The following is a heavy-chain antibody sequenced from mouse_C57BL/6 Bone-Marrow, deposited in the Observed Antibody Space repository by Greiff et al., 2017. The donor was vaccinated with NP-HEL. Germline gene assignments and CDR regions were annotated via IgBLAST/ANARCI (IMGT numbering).Heavy chain of an antibody. D-gene: IGHD3-2*02. CDR3: ARLEAQATDAMDY. V-gene: IGHV1-54*01. CDR1: GYAFTNYL. CDR2: INPGSGGT. J-gene: IGHJ4*01. Sequence: VQLQQSGAELVRPGTSVKVSCKASGYAFTNYLIEWVKQRPGQGLEWIGVINPGSGGTNYNEKFKGKATLTADNSSSTAYMQLSSLTSEDSAVCVCARLEAQATDAMDYWGQGTSVTVSS.